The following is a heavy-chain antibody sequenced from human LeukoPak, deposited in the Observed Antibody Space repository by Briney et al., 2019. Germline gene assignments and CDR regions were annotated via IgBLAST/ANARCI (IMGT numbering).Heavy chain of an antibody. D-gene: IGHD3-3*01. V-gene: IGHV3-33*01. CDR2: IWYDGSNK. J-gene: IGHJ4*02. CDR1: GFTFSSYG. CDR3: AREGGFYRPLDY. Sequence: PGGSLRLSCAASGFTFSSYGMHWVRQAPGKGLEWVAVIWYDGSNKYYADSVKGRFTISRDNSKNTLYLQMNSLRAEDTAVYYCAREGGFYRPLDYSGQGTLVTVSS.